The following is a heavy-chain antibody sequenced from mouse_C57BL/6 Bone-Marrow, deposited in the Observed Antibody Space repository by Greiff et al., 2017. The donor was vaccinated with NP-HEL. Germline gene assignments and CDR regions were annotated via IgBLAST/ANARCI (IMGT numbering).Heavy chain of an antibody. D-gene: IGHD1-1*01. CDR3: ARVYGSFYYYAMDY. Sequence: VQLQQSGAELVKPGASVKLSCTASGFNITDYYMHWVKQRTEQGLEWIGRIDPEDGDTKYAPKFQGKATLPADTSSNTAYLQLSSLTSEDTAVYYCARVYGSFYYYAMDYWGQGTSVTVSS. J-gene: IGHJ4*01. V-gene: IGHV14-2*01. CDR1: GFNITDYY. CDR2: IDPEDGDT.